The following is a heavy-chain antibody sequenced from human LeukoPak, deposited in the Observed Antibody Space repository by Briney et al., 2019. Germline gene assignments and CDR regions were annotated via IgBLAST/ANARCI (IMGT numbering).Heavy chain of an antibody. CDR1: GFTFSDYY. CDR3: ASGGNYYDSSGYSDY. CDR2: ISSSGSTI. Sequence: TGGSPRLSCAASGFTFSDYYMSWIRQAPGKGLEWVSYISSSGSTIYYADSVKGRFTISRDNAKNSLYLQMNSLRAEDTAVNYCASGGNYYDSSGYSDYWGQGTLVTVSS. V-gene: IGHV3-11*01. J-gene: IGHJ4*02. D-gene: IGHD3-22*01.